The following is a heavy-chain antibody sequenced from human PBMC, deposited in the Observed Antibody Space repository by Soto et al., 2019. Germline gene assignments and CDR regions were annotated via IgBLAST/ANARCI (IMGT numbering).Heavy chain of an antibody. D-gene: IGHD1-26*01. CDR2: ISGDGNDK. CDR1: GFIFSNFG. J-gene: IGHJ4*02. CDR3: IQGASTAHQPLDS. V-gene: IGHV3-30*03. Sequence: QVQLVESGGGVVQPGRSLRLSCAASGFIFSNFGMHWVRRAPGKGLVWGATISGDGNDKYYPDSMKGRFTISRDNFNNTLYLQLNRLRPEDTAVYHCIQGASTAHQPLDSWGQGVLVTVSS.